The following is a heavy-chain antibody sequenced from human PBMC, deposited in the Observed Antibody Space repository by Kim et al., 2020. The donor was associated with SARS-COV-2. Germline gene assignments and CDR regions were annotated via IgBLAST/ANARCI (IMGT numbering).Heavy chain of an antibody. D-gene: IGHD6-13*01. CDR3: ARYTSSSSPDFTLDY. CDR2: LSGSGIHR. V-gene: IGHV3-23*01. J-gene: IGHJ4*02. CDR1: GFTFSTYA. Sequence: GGSLRLSCAASGFTFSTYAMTWVRQAPGKGLEWVSSLSGSGIHRYYADSVKGRFAISRDISKNTLDLQMNSLRPDDTGIYYCARYTSSSSPDFTLDYWGQGALVTVSS.